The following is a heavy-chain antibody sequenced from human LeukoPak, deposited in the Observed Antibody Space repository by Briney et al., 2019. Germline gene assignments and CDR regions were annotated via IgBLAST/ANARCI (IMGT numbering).Heavy chain of an antibody. CDR3: AKDHSSSLYYYYMDV. J-gene: IGHJ6*03. CDR2: ISASGSST. Sequence: PGGSLRLSCAASGFTFGNFWMSWVRQAPGKGLEWVSVISASGSSTDYADSVKGRFTISRDNSKNTLYLQMNNLRAEDTAVYYCAKDHSSSLYYYYMDVWGKGTTVTVSS. V-gene: IGHV3-23*01. CDR1: GFTFGNFW. D-gene: IGHD6-13*01.